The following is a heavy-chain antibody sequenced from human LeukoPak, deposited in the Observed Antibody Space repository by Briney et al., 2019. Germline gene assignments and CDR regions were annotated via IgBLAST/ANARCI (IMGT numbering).Heavy chain of an antibody. CDR3: ARVRLHLTGYYREVKHLDI. CDR1: GGPFSGYY. J-gene: IGHJ3*02. D-gene: IGHD3-9*01. CDR2: INHSGST. Sequence: SETLSLTCAVYGGPFSGYYWSWIRQPPGKGLEWIGEINHSGSTNYNPSLKSRVTISVDTSKNQFSLKLSSVTAADTAVYYCARVRLHLTGYYREVKHLDIWGQGTMVTVSS. V-gene: IGHV4-34*01.